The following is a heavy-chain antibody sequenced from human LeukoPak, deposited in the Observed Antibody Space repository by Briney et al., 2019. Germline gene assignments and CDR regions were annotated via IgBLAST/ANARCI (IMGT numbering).Heavy chain of an antibody. V-gene: IGHV3-33*01. Sequence: GGSLRLSCAASGFTFSSYGMHWVRQAPGKGLEWVAVIWYDGSNKYYADSVKSRFTISRDNSKNTLYLQMNSLRAEDTAVYYCARDGNSFTIFENLDAFDIWGQGTMVTVSS. CDR1: GFTFSSYG. CDR3: ARDGNSFTIFENLDAFDI. CDR2: IWYDGSNK. D-gene: IGHD3-9*01. J-gene: IGHJ3*02.